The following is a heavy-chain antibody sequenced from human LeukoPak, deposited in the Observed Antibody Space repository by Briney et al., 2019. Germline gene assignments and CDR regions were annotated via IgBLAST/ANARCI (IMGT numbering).Heavy chain of an antibody. J-gene: IGHJ4*02. V-gene: IGHV1-2*02. CDR2: IDPYSGDT. D-gene: IGHD6-13*01. Sequence: GASVKVSCKASGYTFTDYYIHWVRQAPGQGLVWMGWIDPYSGDTEYAQKIKGRVTMTRDTTISTVYMDLSRLTSDDTAVYFCASDIAASGSFDYWGLGTLVTVSS. CDR1: GYTFTDYY. CDR3: ASDIAASGSFDY.